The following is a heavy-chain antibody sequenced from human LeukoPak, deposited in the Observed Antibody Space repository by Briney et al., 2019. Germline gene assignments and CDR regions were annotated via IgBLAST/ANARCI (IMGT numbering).Heavy chain of an antibody. D-gene: IGHD6-13*01. CDR2: IRYDGSNK. CDR3: ARAQQKPDYFDY. CDR1: GFTFSNYG. V-gene: IGHV3-30*02. Sequence: GGSLRLSCAASGFTFSNYGMHWVRQAPGKGLEWVAFIRYDGSNKYYADSVKGRFTISRDNSKNTLDLQMNSLRAEDTAVYYCARAQQKPDYFDYWGQGTLVTVSS. J-gene: IGHJ4*02.